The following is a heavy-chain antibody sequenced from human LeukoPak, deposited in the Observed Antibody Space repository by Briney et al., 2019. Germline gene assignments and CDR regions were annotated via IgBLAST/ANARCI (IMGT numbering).Heavy chain of an antibody. D-gene: IGHD3-22*01. V-gene: IGHV3-30-3*01. J-gene: IGHJ4*02. CDR1: GFTFSSYA. CDR3: ARDLSSSSGYYYGYFDY. Sequence: QPGGSLRLSCAASGFTFSSYAMHWVRQAPGKGLEWVAVISYDGSNKYYADSVKGRFTISRDNSKNTLYLQMNSLRAEDTAVYYCARDLSSSSGYYYGYFDYWGQGTLVTVSS. CDR2: ISYDGSNK.